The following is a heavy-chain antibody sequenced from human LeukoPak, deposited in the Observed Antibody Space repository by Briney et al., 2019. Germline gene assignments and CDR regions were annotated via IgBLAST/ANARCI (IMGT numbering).Heavy chain of an antibody. D-gene: IGHD6-19*01. J-gene: IGHJ4*02. CDR2: ISSSSSYI. CDR3: AKVDVAGTGVNY. CDR1: GFTFSSYS. Sequence: PGGSLRLSCAASGFTFSSYSMNWVRQAPGKGLEWVSSISSSSSYIYYADSVKGRFTISRDNSKNTLYLQMNSLRAEDTAVYYCAKVDVAGTGVNYWGQGTLVTVSS. V-gene: IGHV3-21*01.